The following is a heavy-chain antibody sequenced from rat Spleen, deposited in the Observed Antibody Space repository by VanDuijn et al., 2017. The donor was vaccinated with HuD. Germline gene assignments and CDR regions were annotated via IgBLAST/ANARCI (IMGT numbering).Heavy chain of an antibody. D-gene: IGHD4-2*01. CDR2: ISPSGGST. Sequence: EVQVVESGGGLVQPKESLKISCAVSGFTFSKAAMFWVRQAPTKGLERVASISPSGGSTYYRDSVKGRFTISRANAKSTLYLQMDSLRSEDTATYYCATGENDYFDYWGQGVMVTVSS. CDR3: ATGENDYFDY. J-gene: IGHJ2*01. CDR1: GFTFSKAA. V-gene: IGHV5-19*01.